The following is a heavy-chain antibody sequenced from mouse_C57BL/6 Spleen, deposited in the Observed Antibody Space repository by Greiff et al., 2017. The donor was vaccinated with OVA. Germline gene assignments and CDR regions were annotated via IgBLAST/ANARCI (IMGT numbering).Heavy chain of an antibody. CDR2: IYPASGNT. J-gene: IGHJ3*01. Sequence: VQLQQSVAELVRPGASVKLSCTASGLNIKNTYMHWVKPRPEQGLEWIGRIYPASGNTKYAPKFQGKATVTANASSTSAYLQLSSMTSADAAIYYCSSDWERFDYWGKGTLVTVSA. V-gene: IGHV14-3*01. CDR3: SSDWERFDY. CDR1: GLNIKNTY. D-gene: IGHD4-1*01.